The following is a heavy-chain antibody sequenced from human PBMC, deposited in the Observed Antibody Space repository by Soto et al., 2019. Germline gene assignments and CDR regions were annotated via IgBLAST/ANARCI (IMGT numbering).Heavy chain of an antibody. Sequence: SETLSLTCTVSGYSISSGYYWGWIRQPPGKGLEWIGSIYHSGSTYYNPSLKSRVTISVDTSKNQFYLKLSLVTAADTAVYYCVRSDYDFWSGYYAFDIWGQGTMVTVSS. J-gene: IGHJ3*02. CDR1: GYSISSGYY. CDR2: IYHSGST. V-gene: IGHV4-38-2*02. D-gene: IGHD3-3*01. CDR3: VRSDYDFWSGYYAFDI.